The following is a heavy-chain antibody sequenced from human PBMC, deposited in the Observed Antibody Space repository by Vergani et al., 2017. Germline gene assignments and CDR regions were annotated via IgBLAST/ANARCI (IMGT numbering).Heavy chain of an antibody. CDR2: ISAYNGNT. Sequence: QVQLVQSGAEVKKPGASVKVSCKASGYTFTSYGISWVRQAPGQGLEWMGWISAYNGNTNYAQKLQGRVTMTTDTTTSTAYMELRSLRSDDTAVYYCARDWDLGYCSGGSCGHLDYWGQGTLVTVSS. V-gene: IGHV1-18*01. D-gene: IGHD2-15*01. J-gene: IGHJ4*02. CDR1: GYTFTSYG. CDR3: ARDWDLGYCSGGSCGHLDY.